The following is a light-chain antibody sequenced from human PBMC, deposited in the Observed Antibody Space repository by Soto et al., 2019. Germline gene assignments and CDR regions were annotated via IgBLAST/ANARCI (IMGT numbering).Light chain of an antibody. CDR1: QSVASTY. Sequence: EIVLTQSPGTLSLSPGERATLSCRASQSVASTYFAWYQQRPGQAPRLLIYGASSRATGIPDRFSGRGSGTDFTLTISRLEPEDFAVYYCQQYSSSPYTFGQGTRLEI. CDR2: GAS. CDR3: QQYSSSPYT. J-gene: IGKJ5*01. V-gene: IGKV3-20*01.